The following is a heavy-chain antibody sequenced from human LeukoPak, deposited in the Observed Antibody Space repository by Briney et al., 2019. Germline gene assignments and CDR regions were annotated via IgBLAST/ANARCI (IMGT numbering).Heavy chain of an antibody. CDR2: ISYDGSNK. CDR1: GFTFSSYG. Sequence: GGSLRLSCAASGFTFSSYGMHWVRQAPGKGLEWVAVISYDGSNKYYVDSVKGRFTISRDNAKNSLYLQMNSLRAEDTAVYYCASLYSSGWYWAFGAADADYMDVWGKGTTVTVSS. J-gene: IGHJ6*03. CDR3: ASLYSSGWYWAFGAADADYMDV. D-gene: IGHD6-19*01. V-gene: IGHV3-30*03.